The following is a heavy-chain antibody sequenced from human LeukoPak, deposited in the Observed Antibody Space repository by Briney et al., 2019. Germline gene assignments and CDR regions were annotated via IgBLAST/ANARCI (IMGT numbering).Heavy chain of an antibody. J-gene: IGHJ4*02. V-gene: IGHV3-48*04. Sequence: GGSLRLSCEGSGFTFSNYWMGWVRQAPGKGLEWISFVSISSGTIYYADSVNGRFRISRDNAKSSLDLEMNSLRAEDTAVYYCARAMSTFGGVRNYFDSWGQGTLVTVSS. CDR2: VSISSGTI. CDR1: GFTFSNYW. D-gene: IGHD3-16*01. CDR3: ARAMSTFGGVRNYFDS.